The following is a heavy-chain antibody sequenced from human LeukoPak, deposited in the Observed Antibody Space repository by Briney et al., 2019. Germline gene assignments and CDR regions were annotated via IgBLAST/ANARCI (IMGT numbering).Heavy chain of an antibody. V-gene: IGHV4-59*11. CDR1: GGSISSHY. J-gene: IGHJ3*01. CDR3: AADGTSSQNAFDV. CDR2: ISYSGTT. Sequence: ASETLSLTCTVSGGSISSHYWSFIRQPPGKGLQWIGYISYSGTTKSNPSLESRVTISVDTSKSQFSLKLSSVTAADTAVYYCAADGTSSQNAFDVWGQGTMVAVSS. D-gene: IGHD6-6*01.